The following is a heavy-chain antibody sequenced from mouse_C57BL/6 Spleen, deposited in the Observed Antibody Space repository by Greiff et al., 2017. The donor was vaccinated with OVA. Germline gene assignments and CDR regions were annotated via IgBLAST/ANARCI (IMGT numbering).Heavy chain of an antibody. D-gene: IGHD2-10*02. Sequence: EVKLVESGGGLVKPGGSLKLSCAASGFTFSDYGMHWVRQAPEKGLEWVAYISSGSSTIYYADTVKGRFTISRDNAKNTLFLQMTSLRSEDTAMYYCARPGYGNLAWFAYWGQGTLVTVSA. CDR3: ARPGYGNLAWFAY. CDR1: GFTFSDYG. CDR2: ISSGSSTI. V-gene: IGHV5-17*01. J-gene: IGHJ3*01.